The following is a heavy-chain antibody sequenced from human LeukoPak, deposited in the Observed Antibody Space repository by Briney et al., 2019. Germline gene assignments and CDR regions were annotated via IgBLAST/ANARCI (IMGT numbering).Heavy chain of an antibody. CDR2: IYASDYDT. Sequence: GESLKISCKGSGYSFTSYWIGWVRQMPGKGLEWMGIIYASDYDTRYSQSFQGQVTISADKSISTAYMQWSSLKASDTAMYYCARFGVASGHDAFDIWGQGTMVTVSS. J-gene: IGHJ3*02. CDR3: ARFGVASGHDAFDI. V-gene: IGHV5-51*01. D-gene: IGHD3-10*01. CDR1: GYSFTSYW.